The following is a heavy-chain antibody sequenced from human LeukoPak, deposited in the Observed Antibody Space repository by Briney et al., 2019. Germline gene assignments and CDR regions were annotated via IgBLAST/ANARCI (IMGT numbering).Heavy chain of an antibody. CDR3: ARHRAPGRYYDSSGYYY. CDR1: GYSFTSYW. Sequence: GESLKISCKGSGYSFTSYWIGWVRQMPGKGLEWMGIIYPGDSDTRYSPSFQGQVTISADKSISTAYLQWSSLKASGTAMYYCARHRAPGRYYDSSGYYYWGQGTLVTVSS. J-gene: IGHJ4*02. D-gene: IGHD3-22*01. V-gene: IGHV5-51*01. CDR2: IYPGDSDT.